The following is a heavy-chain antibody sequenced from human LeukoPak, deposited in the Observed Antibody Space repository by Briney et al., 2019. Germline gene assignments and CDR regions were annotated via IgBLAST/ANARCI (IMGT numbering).Heavy chain of an antibody. CDR1: GYTFTIYA. V-gene: IGHV1-3*01. CDR3: ARDLLFDY. CDR2: INAGNGNT. Sequence: ASVTVSFTASGYTFTIYAMHWVRQAPGQRLEWMGWINAGNGNTKYSQKFQGRVTITRDTSASTAYMELSSLRSEDTAVYYCARDLLFDYWGQGTLVTVSS. J-gene: IGHJ4*02. D-gene: IGHD3-10*01.